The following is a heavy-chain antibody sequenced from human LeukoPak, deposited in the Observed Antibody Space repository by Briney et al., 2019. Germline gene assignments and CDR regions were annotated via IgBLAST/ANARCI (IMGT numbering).Heavy chain of an antibody. V-gene: IGHV3-23*01. CDR3: AKPRGSCDAFDI. J-gene: IGHJ3*02. CDR2: ISGSGVGT. Sequence: GGSLRLSCAASGFTFSSYAMSWVRQAPGKGLEWVSTISGSGVGTYYADSVKGRFTISRDNSKNTLYLQMNSLRAEDTAVYFCAKPRGSCDAFDIWGQGTMVTVSS. CDR1: GFTFSSYA. D-gene: IGHD1-26*01.